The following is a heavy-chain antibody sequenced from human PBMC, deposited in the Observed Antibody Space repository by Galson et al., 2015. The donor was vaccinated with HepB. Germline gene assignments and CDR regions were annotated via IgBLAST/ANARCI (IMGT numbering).Heavy chain of an antibody. Sequence: SLRLSCAASGFTFSSYAMHWVRQAPGKELEWVAVISYDGSNKYYADSVKGRFIISRDNSKNTLYLQMNSLRAEDTAVYYCASESSGYYVSNDYWGQGTLVTVSS. CDR3: ASESSGYYVSNDY. D-gene: IGHD3-22*01. CDR1: GFTFSSYA. J-gene: IGHJ4*02. CDR2: ISYDGSNK. V-gene: IGHV3-30-3*01.